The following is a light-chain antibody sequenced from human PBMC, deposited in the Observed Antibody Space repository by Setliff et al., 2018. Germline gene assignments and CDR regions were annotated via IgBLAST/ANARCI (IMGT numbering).Light chain of an antibody. CDR2: EVT. CDR3: CSYAGRSTFRVI. Sequence: ALTRPASVSGSPGQSITISCTGATSDLGSYNLVPWYQQHPGEAPKLILYEVTQRPSGVSIRFSGSKSGSTASLTISGLQAEDEADYYCCSYAGRSTFRVIFGGGTKVTVL. J-gene: IGLJ2*01. V-gene: IGLV2-23*02. CDR1: TSDLGSYNL.